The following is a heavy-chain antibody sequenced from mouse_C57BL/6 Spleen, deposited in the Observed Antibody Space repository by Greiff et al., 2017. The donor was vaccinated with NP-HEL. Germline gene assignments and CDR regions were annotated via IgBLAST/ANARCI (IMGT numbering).Heavy chain of an antibody. CDR3: ARSEGYDYDALYAMDY. CDR2: IDPNSGGT. J-gene: IGHJ4*01. D-gene: IGHD2-4*01. V-gene: IGHV1-72*01. CDR1: GYTFTSYW. Sequence: VQLQQPGAELVKPGASVKLSCKASGYTFTSYWMHWVKQRPGRGLEWIGRIDPNSGGTKYNEKFKSKATLTVDKPSSTAYMQLSSLTSEDSAVYYCARSEGYDYDALYAMDYWGQGTSVTVSS.